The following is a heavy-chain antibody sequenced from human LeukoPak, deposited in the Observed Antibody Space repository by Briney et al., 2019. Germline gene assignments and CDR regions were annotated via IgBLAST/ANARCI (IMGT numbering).Heavy chain of an antibody. CDR3: ARGAYSSSSHYYYYYMDV. J-gene: IGHJ6*03. V-gene: IGHV1-8*01. CDR1: GYTFTSYD. D-gene: IGHD6-6*01. CDR2: MNPNSGNT. Sequence: ASVKVSCKXSGYTFTSYDINWVRQATGQGLEWMGWMNPNSGNTGYAQKFQGRVTMTRNTSISTAYMELSSLRSEDTAVYYCARGAYSSSSHYYYYYMDVWGKGTTVTVSS.